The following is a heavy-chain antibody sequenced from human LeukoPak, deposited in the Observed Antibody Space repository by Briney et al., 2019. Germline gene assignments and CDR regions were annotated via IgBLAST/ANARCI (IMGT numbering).Heavy chain of an antibody. Sequence: GGSLRLSCAASGFTFSSYGMHWARQAPGKGLEWVAVIRYDGSNKYYADSVKSRFTLARDNYKNTLYLQMNSLRAEDTAVYYCAKDGEVSNSYYYYMDVWGKGTTVTVSS. CDR3: AKDGEVSNSYYYYMDV. J-gene: IGHJ6*03. CDR2: IRYDGSNK. CDR1: GFTFSSYG. D-gene: IGHD3-10*01. V-gene: IGHV3-30*02.